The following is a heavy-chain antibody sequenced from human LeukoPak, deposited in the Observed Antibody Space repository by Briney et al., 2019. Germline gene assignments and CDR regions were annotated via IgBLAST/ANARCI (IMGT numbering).Heavy chain of an antibody. CDR3: ARGPRAAVASRYYFDY. J-gene: IGHJ4*02. D-gene: IGHD6-19*01. CDR1: GGSFSGYY. V-gene: IGHV4-34*01. CDR2: INHSGST. Sequence: SETLSLTCAVYGGSFSGYYWSWIRQPPGKGLEWIGEINHSGSTNYNPSLKSRVTISVDTSKNQFSLKLSSVTAADTAVYYCARGPRAAVASRYYFDYWGQGTLVTVSS.